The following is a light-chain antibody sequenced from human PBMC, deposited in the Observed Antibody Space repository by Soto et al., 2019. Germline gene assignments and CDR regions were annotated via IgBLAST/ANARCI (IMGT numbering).Light chain of an antibody. V-gene: IGLV1-44*01. CDR2: NNN. J-gene: IGLJ2*01. Sequence: QSVLTQSPSASGTPGQGVTISCSGSSSNIGSNTVNWYQQLPGTAPTVVIYNNNERPSGVPDRFSGSKSGTSASLAISGLQSEDEADYYCATWYNSLGGLVFGGGTMLTVL. CDR3: ATWYNSLGGLV. CDR1: SSNIGSNT.